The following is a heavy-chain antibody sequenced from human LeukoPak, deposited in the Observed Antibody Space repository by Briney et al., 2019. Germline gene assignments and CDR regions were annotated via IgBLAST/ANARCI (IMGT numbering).Heavy chain of an antibody. CDR2: ISWNSGSI. Sequence: GGSLRLSCAASGFTFDDYAMPWVRHAPGKGLEWVSGISWNSGSIGYADSVKGRFTISRDNAKNSLYLQMNSLRAEDTALYYCAKATTHYYDSSGYAFDIWGQGTMVTVSS. V-gene: IGHV3-9*01. D-gene: IGHD3-22*01. CDR3: AKATTHYYDSSGYAFDI. CDR1: GFTFDDYA. J-gene: IGHJ3*02.